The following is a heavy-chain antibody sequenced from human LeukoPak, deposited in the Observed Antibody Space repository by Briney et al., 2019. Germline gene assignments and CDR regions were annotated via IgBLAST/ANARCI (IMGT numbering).Heavy chain of an antibody. CDR1: GFTFSSYS. CDR3: ARASSKQLAGYLPDGFDI. Sequence: GGSLRLSCAASGFTFSSYSMNWVRQAPGKGLEWVSSISSSGTYVYYADSVKGRFTISRDNAKNSLSLQMNSLRADDAAVYYCARASSKQLAGYLPDGFDIWGQGTVVTVSS. D-gene: IGHD3-9*01. J-gene: IGHJ3*02. V-gene: IGHV3-21*01. CDR2: ISSSGTYV.